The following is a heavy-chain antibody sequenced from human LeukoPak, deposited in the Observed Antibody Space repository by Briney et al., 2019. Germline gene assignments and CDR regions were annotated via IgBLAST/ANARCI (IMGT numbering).Heavy chain of an antibody. CDR3: ARLRHDYVWGSYHHKAYYLDY. D-gene: IGHD3-16*02. V-gene: IGHV4-59*01. CDR1: GGSISSYY. J-gene: IGHJ4*02. CDR2: VYYSGST. Sequence: PSETLSLTCTVSGGSISSYYWSWIRQPPGKGLEWIGYVYYSGSTNYNPSLKSRVTISVDTSKKQLSLKLRSVTAADTAVYYCARLRHDYVWGSYHHKAYYLDYWGQGSLVTVSS.